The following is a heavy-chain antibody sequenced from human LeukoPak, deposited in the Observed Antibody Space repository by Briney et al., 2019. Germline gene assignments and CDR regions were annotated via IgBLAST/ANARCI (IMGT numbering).Heavy chain of an antibody. CDR1: GFTFDDYA. D-gene: IGHD3-22*01. CDR3: AKGAITYYYDSSGYYFDY. CDR2: ISWNSGSI. Sequence: SGGSLRLSCAASGFTFDDYAMHWVRQAPGKGLEWVSGISWNSGSIGYADSVKGRFTISRDNAKNSLYLQMNSLRAEDTALYYCAKGAITYYYDSSGYYFDYWGQGTLVTVSS. J-gene: IGHJ4*02. V-gene: IGHV3-9*01.